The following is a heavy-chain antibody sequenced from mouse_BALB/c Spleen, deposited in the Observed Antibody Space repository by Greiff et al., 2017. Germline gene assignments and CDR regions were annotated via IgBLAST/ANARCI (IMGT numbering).Heavy chain of an antibody. V-gene: IGHV5-9-3*01. CDR2: ISSGGSYT. J-gene: IGHJ2*01. CDR3: ARPGNSYYFDY. Sequence: EVKLMESGGGLVKPGGSLKLSCAASGFTFSSYAMSWVRQTPEKRLEWVATISSGGSYTYYPDSVKGRFTISRDNAKNTLYLQMSSLRSEDTAMYYCARPGNSYYFDYWGQGTTLTVSS. CDR1: GFTFSSYA. D-gene: IGHD2-1*01.